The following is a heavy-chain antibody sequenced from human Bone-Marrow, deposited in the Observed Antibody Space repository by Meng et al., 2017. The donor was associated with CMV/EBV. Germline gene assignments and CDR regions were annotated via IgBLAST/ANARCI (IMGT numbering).Heavy chain of an antibody. V-gene: IGHV1-8*01. CDR2: MNPNSGNT. J-gene: IGHJ6*02. D-gene: IGHD3-3*01. Sequence: SVKVSCKASGYTFTSYDINWVRQATGQGLEWMGWMNPNSGNTGYAQKFQGRVTMTRNTSISTAYMELSSLRSEDTAVYYCARASGRITIFGVVPPYGMDVWGQGTTVTVSS. CDR1: GYTFTSYD. CDR3: ARASGRITIFGVVPPYGMDV.